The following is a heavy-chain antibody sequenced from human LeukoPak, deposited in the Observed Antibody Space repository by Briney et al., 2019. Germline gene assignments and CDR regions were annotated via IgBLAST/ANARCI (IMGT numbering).Heavy chain of an antibody. J-gene: IGHJ6*02. D-gene: IGHD3-10*01. CDR1: GGSFSGYY. V-gene: IGHV4-34*01. Sequence: PSETLSLTCAVYGGSFSGYYWSWIRQPPGKGLEWIGEINHSGSTNYNPSLKSRVTISVDTSKNQFSLKLSSVTAADTAVYYCARGRGVYGSGSAYYGMDVWGQGTTVTVSS. CDR3: ARGRGVYGSGSAYYGMDV. CDR2: INHSGST.